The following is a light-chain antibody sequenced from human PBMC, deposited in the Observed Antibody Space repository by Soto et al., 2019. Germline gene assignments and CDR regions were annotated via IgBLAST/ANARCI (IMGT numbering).Light chain of an antibody. CDR2: GSS. V-gene: IGKV3-20*01. CDR1: QSVSNNF. CDR3: QQYCCSLLS. J-gene: IGKJ4*01. Sequence: EIVLTQSPGTLSLSPGEGATLSCRASQSVSNNFVAWYQQRPGKAPRLLIYGSSSRASGIPDRFSGSGSGTDFTLTISKLEPEEIAVYYCQQYCCSLLSFGGGTKVEIK.